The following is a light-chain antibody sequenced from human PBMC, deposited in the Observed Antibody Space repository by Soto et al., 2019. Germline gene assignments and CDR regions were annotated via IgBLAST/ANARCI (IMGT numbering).Light chain of an antibody. Sequence: QSALTQPASVSGSPGQSITISCTGTSSDVGGYNYVSWYQLHPGKAPKLLIFEVSHRPSGVSNRFSGSRSGNTASLTISGLQAEDEAEYYCNSYTTTNFYVFGTGTKLTVL. V-gene: IGLV2-14*01. CDR2: EVS. CDR3: NSYTTTNFYV. CDR1: SSDVGGYNY. J-gene: IGLJ1*01.